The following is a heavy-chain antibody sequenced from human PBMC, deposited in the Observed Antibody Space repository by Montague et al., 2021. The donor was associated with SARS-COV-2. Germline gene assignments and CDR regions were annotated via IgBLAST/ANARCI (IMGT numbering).Heavy chain of an antibody. D-gene: IGHD7-27*01. CDR2: ITGTSSLV. CDR1: GFTFSIYS. J-gene: IGHJ4*02. CDR3: ARSTGHFDY. Sequence: SLRLSCAASGFTFSIYSMNWVRQAPGKGLEWVSYITGTSSLVHYADSVKGRFTISRDNAQISLYLQMNSLRDEDTAVYYCARSTGHFDYWGLGTLVTVSS. V-gene: IGHV3-48*02.